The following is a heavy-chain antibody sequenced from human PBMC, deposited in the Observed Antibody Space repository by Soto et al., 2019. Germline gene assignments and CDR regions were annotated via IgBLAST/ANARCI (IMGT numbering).Heavy chain of an antibody. V-gene: IGHV3-30-3*01. CDR2: ISYDGSNK. D-gene: IGHD1-26*01. CDR3: SHYRESFDY. J-gene: IGHJ4*02. CDR1: GFTFSSYA. Sequence: GGSLRLSCAASGFTFSSYAMHWVRQAPGKGLEWVAVISYDGSNKYYADSVKGRFTISRDNSKNTLYLQMNSLRAEDTAVYYCSHYRESFDYWGQGTLVTVS.